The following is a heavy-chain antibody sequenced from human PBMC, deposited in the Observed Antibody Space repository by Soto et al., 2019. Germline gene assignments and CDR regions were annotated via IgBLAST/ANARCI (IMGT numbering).Heavy chain of an antibody. V-gene: IGHV4-59*01. D-gene: IGHD3-9*01. Sequence: SETLSLTCTVSGGSISSYYWSWIRQPPGKGLEWIGYIYYSGSTNYNPSLKSRVTISVDTSKNQFSLKLSSVTAADTAVYYCARGVRYYDILTGFDYWGQGTLATVSS. CDR1: GGSISSYY. CDR3: ARGVRYYDILTGFDY. J-gene: IGHJ4*02. CDR2: IYYSGST.